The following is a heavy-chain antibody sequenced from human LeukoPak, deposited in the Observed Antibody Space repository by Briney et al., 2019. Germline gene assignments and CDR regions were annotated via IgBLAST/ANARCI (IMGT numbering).Heavy chain of an antibody. D-gene: IGHD6-13*01. J-gene: IGHJ4*02. Sequence: SETLSLTCTVSGYSISSDYYWGWIRPPPGKGLEWIGSIYHSGSTYYNPSLKSRVTISIDTSKNQFSLKLSSVTATDTAVYYCARSSGYSNYWGQGTLVTVSS. CDR2: IYHSGST. CDR3: ARSSGYSNY. CDR1: GYSISSDYY. V-gene: IGHV4-38-2*02.